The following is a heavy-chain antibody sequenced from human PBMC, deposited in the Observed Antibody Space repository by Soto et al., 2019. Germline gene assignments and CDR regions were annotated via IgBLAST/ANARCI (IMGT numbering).Heavy chain of an antibody. J-gene: IGHJ4*02. V-gene: IGHV4-30-2*01. CDR2: IYHSGST. Sequence: SETLSLTCAVSGGSISSGGYSWSWIRQPPGKGLEWIGYIYHSGSTYYNPSLKSRVTISVDRSKNQFSLKLSSVTAADTAVYYCARGVSSGYYYPTGYFDYWGQGTLVTVSS. D-gene: IGHD3-22*01. CDR1: GGSISSGGYS. CDR3: ARGVSSGYYYPTGYFDY.